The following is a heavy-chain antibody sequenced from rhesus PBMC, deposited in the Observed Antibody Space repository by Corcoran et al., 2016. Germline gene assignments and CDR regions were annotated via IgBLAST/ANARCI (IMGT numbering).Heavy chain of an antibody. V-gene: IGHV4-80*01. CDR3: GMSSGNYYFNN. CDR1: GASIRPNW. Sequence: QVQLQGSGPGLVKPSETLSLTCAVSGASIRPNWWYWIRQSPGKGLEWMGEISGRGITKYNPDLKSRVTFSKDASKNQVSLNLRSVTAADTAVYYCGMSSGNYYFNNWGQGVLVTVSS. J-gene: IGHJ4*01. CDR2: ISGRGIT. D-gene: IGHD6-31*01.